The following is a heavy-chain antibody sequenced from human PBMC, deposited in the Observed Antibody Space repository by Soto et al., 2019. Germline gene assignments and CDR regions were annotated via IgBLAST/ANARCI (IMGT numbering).Heavy chain of an antibody. D-gene: IGHD6-13*01. CDR2: IYYSGST. CDR3: ARYSSSWPDWYFDL. V-gene: IGHV4-39*01. J-gene: IGHJ2*01. CDR1: GGSISSSSYY. Sequence: LQLRESGPGLVKPSETLSLTCTVSGGSISSSSYYWGWIRQPPGKGLEWIGSIYYSGSTYYNPSLKSRVTISVDTSKNQFSLKLSSVTAADTAVYYCARYSSSWPDWYFDLWGRGTLVTVSS.